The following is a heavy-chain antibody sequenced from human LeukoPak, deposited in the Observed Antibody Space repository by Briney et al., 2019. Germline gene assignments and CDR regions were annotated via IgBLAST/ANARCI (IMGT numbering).Heavy chain of an antibody. D-gene: IGHD1-1*01. CDR3: GSDVRTGPSSLYSYRDV. V-gene: IGHV1-69*06. Sequence: ASVKVSCKASGGSFSSFAISWVRQAPDQGHKWMGRIIPIFGTANYAQKSQGRVTSTADKSTSTAYKQRSMLRTADTAVYYCGSDVRTGPSSLYSYRDVWGKGTTVTVS. CDR1: GGSFSSFA. J-gene: IGHJ6*03. CDR2: IIPIFGTA.